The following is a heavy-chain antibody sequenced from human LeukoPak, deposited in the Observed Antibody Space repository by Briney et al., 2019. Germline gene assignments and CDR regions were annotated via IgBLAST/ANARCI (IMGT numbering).Heavy chain of an antibody. CDR2: INHSGST. J-gene: IGHJ4*02. Sequence: SETLSLTCAVYGVSFSGYYWSWIRQPPGKGLEWIGEINHSGSTNYNPSPKRRVTISVDTSKNQFSLKLSSVTAADTAVYYCARGRKYYYGSGSYYNDYWGQGTLVTVSS. CDR3: ARGRKYYYGSGSYYNDY. V-gene: IGHV4-34*01. D-gene: IGHD3-10*01. CDR1: GVSFSGYY.